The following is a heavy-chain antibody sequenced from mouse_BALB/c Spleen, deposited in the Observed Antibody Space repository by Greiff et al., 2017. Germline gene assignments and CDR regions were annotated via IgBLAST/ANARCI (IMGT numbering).Heavy chain of an antibody. Sequence: EVKLMESGPGLVKPSQSLSLTCSVTGYSITSGYYWNWIRQFPGNKLEWMGYISYDGSNNYNPSLKNRISITRDTSKNQFFLKLNSVTTEDTATYYCARDDDGYFVYWGQGTLVTVSA. CDR2: ISYDGSN. D-gene: IGHD2-3*01. CDR1: GYSITSGYY. V-gene: IGHV3-6*02. J-gene: IGHJ3*01. CDR3: ARDDDGYFVY.